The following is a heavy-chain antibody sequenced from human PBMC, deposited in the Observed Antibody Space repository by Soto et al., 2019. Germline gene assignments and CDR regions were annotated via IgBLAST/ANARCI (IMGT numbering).Heavy chain of an antibody. D-gene: IGHD3-3*01. CDR3: ARGDLRFLEWLPYGDHYGMDV. CDR1: GYTFTSYY. CDR2: INPSGGST. J-gene: IGHJ6*02. Sequence: ASVKVSCKASGYTFTSYYMHWVRQAPGQGLEWMGIINPSGGSTSYAQKFQGRVTMTRDTSTSTVYMELSSLRSEDTAVYYCARGDLRFLEWLPYGDHYGMDVWGQWTTVIVSS. V-gene: IGHV1-46*01.